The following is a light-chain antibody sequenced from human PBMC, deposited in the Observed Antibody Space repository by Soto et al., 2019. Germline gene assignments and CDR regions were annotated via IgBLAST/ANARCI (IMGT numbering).Light chain of an antibody. CDR2: EVI. CDR3: SSYTTCSALV. J-gene: IGLJ2*01. V-gene: IGLV2-14*01. Sequence: QSALAQSASVSGSPGQSITIPCTGTSSDVGGYDYVSWYQQHPGKVPKLIIYEVIKRPSGVSHRFSGSKSGNTASLTISGLQTEDEADYYCSSYTTCSALVFGGGTKVTVL. CDR1: SSDVGGYDY.